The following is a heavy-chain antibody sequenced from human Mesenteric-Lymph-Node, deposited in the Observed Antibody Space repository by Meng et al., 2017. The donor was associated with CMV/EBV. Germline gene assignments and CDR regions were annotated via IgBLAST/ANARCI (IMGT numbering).Heavy chain of an antibody. V-gene: IGHV1-2*02. D-gene: IGHD2-2*02. CDR3: ARDFGVSCSSTSCYTRDY. CDR1: GYTFTGYY. Sequence: ASVKVSCKASGYTFTGYYMHWVRQAPGQGLEWMGWINPNSGGTNYAQKFQGRVTMTRDTSISTAYMELSRLRSDDTAVYYCARDFGVSCSSTSCYTRDYWGQGTLVTVSS. J-gene: IGHJ4*02. CDR2: INPNSGGT.